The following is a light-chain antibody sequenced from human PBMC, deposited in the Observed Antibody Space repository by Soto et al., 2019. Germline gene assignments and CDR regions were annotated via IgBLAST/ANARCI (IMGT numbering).Light chain of an antibody. Sequence: QSGLAQPASVSGSPEQSVTISCTGTSSDVGTYNLVSWYQQHPGKAPKLIIYEVTERPSGVSNRFSGSKFGNTASLTISGLLPEDEADYYCCSYGGSSALPYVFGTGTKVTVL. CDR2: EVT. CDR1: SSDVGTYNL. J-gene: IGLJ1*01. CDR3: CSYGGSSALPYV. V-gene: IGLV2-23*02.